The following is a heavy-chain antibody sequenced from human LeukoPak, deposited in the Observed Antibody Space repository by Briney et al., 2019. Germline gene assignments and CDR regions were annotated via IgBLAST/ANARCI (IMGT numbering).Heavy chain of an antibody. J-gene: IGHJ6*04. CDR3: AKDYCSSTSCYADYYYGMDV. CDR1: GFTFSSYG. CDR2: ISYDGSNK. V-gene: IGHV3-30*18. Sequence: GGSLRLSCAASGFTFSSYGMHWVRQAPGKGLDSAAVISYDGSNKYYADSVKGRFTISRDNSKNTLYLQMNSLRAEDTAVYYCAKDYCSSTSCYADYYYGMDVWGKGTTVTVSS. D-gene: IGHD2-2*01.